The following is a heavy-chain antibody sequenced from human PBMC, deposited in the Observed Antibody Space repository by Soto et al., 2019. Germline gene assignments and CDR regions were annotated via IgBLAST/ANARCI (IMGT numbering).Heavy chain of an antibody. CDR3: ARSPYDFWSGYYRGAAETDAFDI. V-gene: IGHV1-2*04. Sequence: ASVKVSCKASGYTFTGYYMHWVRQAPGQGLEWMGWINPNSGGTNYAQKFQGWVTMTRDTSISTAYMELSRLRSDDTAVYYCARSPYDFWSGYYRGAAETDAFDIWGQGTMVTVSS. CDR1: GYTFTGYY. D-gene: IGHD3-3*01. CDR2: INPNSGGT. J-gene: IGHJ3*02.